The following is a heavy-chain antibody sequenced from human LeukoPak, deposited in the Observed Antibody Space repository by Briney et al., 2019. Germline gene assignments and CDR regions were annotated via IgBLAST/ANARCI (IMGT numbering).Heavy chain of an antibody. Sequence: ASVKVSCKASGYTFTGYYMQWVRQAPGQGLEWMGWINPNSGGTNYAQKFQGRVTMTRDTSISTAYMELSRMRSDDTAVYYCARGAYSSSPLPRGDDAFDIWGQGTMVTVSS. CDR1: GYTFTGYY. J-gene: IGHJ3*02. CDR2: INPNSGGT. CDR3: ARGAYSSSPLPRGDDAFDI. D-gene: IGHD6-6*01. V-gene: IGHV1-2*02.